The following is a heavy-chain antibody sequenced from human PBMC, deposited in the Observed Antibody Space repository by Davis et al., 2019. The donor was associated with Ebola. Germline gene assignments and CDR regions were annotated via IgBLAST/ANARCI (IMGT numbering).Heavy chain of an antibody. J-gene: IGHJ6*02. V-gene: IGHV4-39*01. D-gene: IGHD3-22*01. Sequence: SETLSLTCNVSGGPISSNTYYWAWIRQPPGKGREWIGSIYYSGSTYYNPSLKNRVTISVDMSKNQFSLKLSSVTAADTAVYYCAKVVTIYYYYGMDVWGQGTTVTVSS. CDR2: IYYSGST. CDR3: AKVVTIYYYYGMDV. CDR1: GGPISSNTYY.